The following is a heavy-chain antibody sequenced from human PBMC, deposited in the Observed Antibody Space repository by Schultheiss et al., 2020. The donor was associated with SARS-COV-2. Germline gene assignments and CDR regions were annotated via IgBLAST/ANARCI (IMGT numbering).Heavy chain of an antibody. CDR1: GYTFTSYA. V-gene: IGHV1-2*02. CDR2: INPNSGGT. J-gene: IGHJ4*02. CDR3: AKDLAPRRLGGYDY. Sequence: ASVKVSCKASGYTFTSYAMNWVRQAPGQGLEWMGWINPNSGGTNYAQKFQGRVTMTRDTSISTAYMELSSLRSEDTAVYYCAKDLAPRRLGGYDYWGQGTLVTVSS. D-gene: IGHD5-12*01.